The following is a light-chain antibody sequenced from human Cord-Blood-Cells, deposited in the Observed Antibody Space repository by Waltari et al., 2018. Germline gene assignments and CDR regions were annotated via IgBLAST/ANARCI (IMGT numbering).Light chain of an antibody. V-gene: IGLV2-23*02. J-gene: IGLJ2*01. CDR1: STDVGCYNL. CDR3: CSYAGSSTLV. Sequence: SARTQHSPAYGSPGPSITISCTGTSTDVGCYNLGPWYQQHAVKAHTLMIYEVSKRPSGFSNRCSGSKSGNTASLTISGLQAEDEADYYCCSYAGSSTLVCGGGTKLTVL. CDR2: EVS.